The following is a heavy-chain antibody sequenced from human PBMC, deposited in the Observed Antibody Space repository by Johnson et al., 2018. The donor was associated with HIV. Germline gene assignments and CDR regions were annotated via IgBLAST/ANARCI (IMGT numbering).Heavy chain of an antibody. CDR3: ARTPSLPGAFDI. Sequence: QVHFVESGGGSVQPGGSLRLSCAASGFTFSDYYMSWIRQAPGKGLERVSYISSSGSTIYYADSVKGRFTISRDNAKNSLYLQMNSLRAEDTAVYYCARTPSLPGAFDIWGQGTMVTVSS. CDR2: ISSSGSTI. J-gene: IGHJ3*02. V-gene: IGHV3-11*04. CDR1: GFTFSDYY.